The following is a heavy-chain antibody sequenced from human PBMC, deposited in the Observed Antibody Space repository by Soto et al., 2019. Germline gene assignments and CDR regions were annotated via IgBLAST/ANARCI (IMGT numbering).Heavy chain of an antibody. J-gene: IGHJ4*02. Sequence: QVQLVQSGAEVKKPGASVKISCKASGYTFTSYYMHWVRQAPGQGLEWMGIINPSGGSTNYAQKLQGRDAMTRDTSTSTVYMELNSLRSDDTAVYYCARPPYPGCINAVCYPLDYWGQGTLVTVSS. CDR2: INPSGGST. D-gene: IGHD2-8*01. CDR1: GYTFTSYY. V-gene: IGHV1-46*01. CDR3: ARPPYPGCINAVCYPLDY.